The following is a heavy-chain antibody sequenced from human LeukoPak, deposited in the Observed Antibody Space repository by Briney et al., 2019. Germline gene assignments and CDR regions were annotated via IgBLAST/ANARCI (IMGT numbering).Heavy chain of an antibody. CDR1: GYTLTELS. Sequence: ASVKVSCRVSGYTLTELSMHWVRQAPGKGLEWMGGFDPEDGETIYAQKFQGRVTMTEDTSTGTAYMELSSLRSEDTAVYYCAVHCSSTSCYFLIADYGMDVWGQGTTVTVSS. CDR3: AVHCSSTSCYFLIADYGMDV. CDR2: FDPEDGET. J-gene: IGHJ6*02. V-gene: IGHV1-24*01. D-gene: IGHD2-2*01.